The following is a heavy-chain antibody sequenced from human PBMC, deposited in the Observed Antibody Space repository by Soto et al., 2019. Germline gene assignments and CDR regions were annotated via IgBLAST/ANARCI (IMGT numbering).Heavy chain of an antibody. CDR2: ISSSSSYI. CDR1: GFTFSSYS. V-gene: IGHV3-21*01. Sequence: VGSLRLSCAASGFTFSSYSMNWVRQAPGKGLEWVSSISSSSSYIYYADSVKGRFTISRDNAKNSLYLQMNSLRAEDTAVYYCARGRVVTYFDYWGQGTLVTVSS. CDR3: ARGRVVTYFDY. J-gene: IGHJ4*02. D-gene: IGHD2-21*02.